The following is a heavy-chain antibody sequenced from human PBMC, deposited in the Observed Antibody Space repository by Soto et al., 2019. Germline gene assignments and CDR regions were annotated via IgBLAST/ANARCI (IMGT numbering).Heavy chain of an antibody. CDR1: GYTFTSYG. J-gene: IGHJ4*02. Sequence: ASVKVSCKASGYTFTSYGISWVRQAPGQGLEWMGWISAYNGNTNYAQKLQGRVTMTTDTSTSTAYMELRSLRSDDTAVYYCASLGYCSGGSCYNDYWGQGTLVTVSS. CDR2: ISAYNGNT. V-gene: IGHV1-18*01. CDR3: ASLGYCSGGSCYNDY. D-gene: IGHD2-15*01.